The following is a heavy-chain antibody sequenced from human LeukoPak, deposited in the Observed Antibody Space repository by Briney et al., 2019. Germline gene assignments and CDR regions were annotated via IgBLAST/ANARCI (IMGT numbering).Heavy chain of an antibody. CDR3: AKDANRYSSHFDY. D-gene: IGHD1-14*01. J-gene: IGHJ4*02. V-gene: IGHV3-30*02. CDR2: IRFDGTNK. CDR1: GFTFSSYG. Sequence: GGSLRLSCAASGFTFSSYGMHWVRQAPGKGLEWVSFIRFDGTNKYYADSVKGRFTISRDNSKNTQYLQINSLRAEDTAVYYCAKDANRYSSHFDYWGQGTMVTVSS.